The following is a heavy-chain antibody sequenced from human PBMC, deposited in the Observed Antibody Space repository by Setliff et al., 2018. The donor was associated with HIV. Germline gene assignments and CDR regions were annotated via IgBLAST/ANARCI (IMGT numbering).Heavy chain of an antibody. Sequence: GGSLRLSCATSGFTFTSFGMSWVRQAPGKGLEWVSTVSGRGAATYYADSVKGRFTISRDTSETTLFLEMNSLRAEDTAVYYCARGIPTLLDFGEEYYFDSWGRGILV. V-gene: IGHV3-23*01. CDR2: VSGRGAAT. D-gene: IGHD3-10*01. CDR1: GFTFTSFG. CDR3: ARGIPTLLDFGEEYYFDS. J-gene: IGHJ4*01.